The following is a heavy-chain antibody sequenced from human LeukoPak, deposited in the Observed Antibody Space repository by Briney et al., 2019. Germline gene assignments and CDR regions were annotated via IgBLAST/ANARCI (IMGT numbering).Heavy chain of an antibody. CDR1: GGSISSGGYY. CDR2: IYYSGST. CDR3: ASLYYDFWSGYFDY. J-gene: IGHJ4*02. V-gene: IGHV4-31*03. Sequence: SQTLSLTCTVSGGSISSGGYYWSWIRQHPGKGLEWIGYIYYSGSTYYNPSLKSRVTISVDASKNQFSLKLSSVTAADTAVYYCASLYYDFWSGYFDYWGQGTLVTVSS. D-gene: IGHD3-3*01.